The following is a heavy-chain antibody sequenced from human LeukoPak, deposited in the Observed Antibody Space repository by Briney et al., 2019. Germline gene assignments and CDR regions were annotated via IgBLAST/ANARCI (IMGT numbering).Heavy chain of an antibody. J-gene: IGHJ4*02. Sequence: GGSLRLSCAASGFIFDDYAMHWVRQAPGKGLEWVSGISWNSGSIGYADSVKCRFTISRDDAKNSLYLQMNSLRAEDMALYYCAKDRGSSGWYYFDYWGQGTLVTVSS. CDR1: GFIFDDYA. CDR3: AKDRGSSGWYYFDY. D-gene: IGHD6-19*01. CDR2: ISWNSGSI. V-gene: IGHV3-9*03.